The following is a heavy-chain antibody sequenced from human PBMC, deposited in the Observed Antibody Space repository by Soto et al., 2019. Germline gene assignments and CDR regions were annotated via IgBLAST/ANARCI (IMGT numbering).Heavy chain of an antibody. V-gene: IGHV1-69*06. J-gene: IGHJ5*02. D-gene: IGHD5-18*01. CDR2: IIPIFGTA. CDR1: GGTFSSYA. Sequence: QVQLVQSGAEVKKPGSSVKVSCKASGGTFSSYAISWVRQAPGQGLEWMGGIIPIFGTANYAQKFQGRVKITADKSTSTAYMELSSLRSEDTAVYYCARDSGLYSYGSNWFDPWGQGTLVTVPS. CDR3: ARDSGLYSYGSNWFDP.